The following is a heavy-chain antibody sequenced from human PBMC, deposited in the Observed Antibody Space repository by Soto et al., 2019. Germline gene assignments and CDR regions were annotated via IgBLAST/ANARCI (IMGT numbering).Heavy chain of an antibody. Sequence: QVQLQQWGAGLLKPSETLSLTCAVYGGSFSGYYWSWIRQPPGKGLEWIGEINHSGSTNYNPSLKSRATISVDTSKNQSSLKLSSVTAADTAVYYCARRGGYVLSYYYYYYGMDVWGQGTTVTVSS. V-gene: IGHV4-34*01. CDR3: ARRGGYVLSYYYYYYGMDV. D-gene: IGHD5-12*01. CDR1: GGSFSGYY. J-gene: IGHJ6*02. CDR2: INHSGST.